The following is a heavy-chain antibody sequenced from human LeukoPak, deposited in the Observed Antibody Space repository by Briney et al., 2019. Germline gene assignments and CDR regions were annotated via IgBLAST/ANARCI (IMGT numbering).Heavy chain of an antibody. Sequence: ASVKVSCKVSGCTLTELSMHWVRQAPGKGLEWMGGFDPEDGETIYAQKFQGRVTMTEDTSTDTAYMELSSLRSEDTAVYYCATAPYCTNGVCYLGPDYWGQGTLVTVSS. V-gene: IGHV1-24*01. D-gene: IGHD2-8*01. CDR3: ATAPYCTNGVCYLGPDY. J-gene: IGHJ4*02. CDR2: FDPEDGET. CDR1: GCTLTELS.